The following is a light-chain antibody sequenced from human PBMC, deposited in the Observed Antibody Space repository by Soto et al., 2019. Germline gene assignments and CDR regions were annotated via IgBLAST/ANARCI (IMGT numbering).Light chain of an antibody. Sequence: DIVMTQSPDSLAVSRGERATINCKSSQSILYSSNDNNYLAWYQQKPGQPPKLLIYWASIRESGVPDRFSGSGSGTDFTLTISSLQAEDVAVYYCHQYYVNPSTFGPGTKVDI. CDR2: WAS. J-gene: IGKJ3*01. V-gene: IGKV4-1*01. CDR1: QSILYSSNDNNY. CDR3: HQYYVNPST.